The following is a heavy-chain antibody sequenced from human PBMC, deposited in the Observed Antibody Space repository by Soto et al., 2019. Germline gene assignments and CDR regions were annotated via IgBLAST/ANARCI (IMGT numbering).Heavy chain of an antibody. D-gene: IGHD2-2*01. CDR1: GGSTSSYY. Sequence: SETLSLTCTVSGGSTSSYYWSWIRQPPGKGLEWIGYIYYSGSTNYNPSLKSRVTISVDTSKNQFSLKLSSVTAADTAVYYCARGRDIVVVPAAMGFDYWGQGTLVTVSS. CDR2: IYYSGST. V-gene: IGHV4-59*08. CDR3: ARGRDIVVVPAAMGFDY. J-gene: IGHJ4*02.